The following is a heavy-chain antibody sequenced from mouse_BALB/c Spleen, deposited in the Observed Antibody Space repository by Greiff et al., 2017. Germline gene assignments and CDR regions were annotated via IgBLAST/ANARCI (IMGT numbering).Heavy chain of an antibody. J-gene: IGHJ4*01. CDR1: GYAFSSYW. D-gene: IGHD1-1*01. CDR2: IYPGDGDT. V-gene: IGHV1-80*01. CDR3: ARSYYGSHYYAMDY. Sequence: QVQLKESGAELVRPGSSVKISCKASGYAFSSYWMNWVKQRPGQGLEWIGQIYPGDGDTNYNGKFKGKATLTADKSSSTAYMQLSSLTSEDSAVYVCARSYYGSHYYAMDYWGQGTSVTVSS.